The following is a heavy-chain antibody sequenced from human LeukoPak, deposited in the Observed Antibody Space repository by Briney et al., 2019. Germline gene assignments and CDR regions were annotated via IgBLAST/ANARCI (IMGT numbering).Heavy chain of an antibody. Sequence: SETLSLTCTVSGGSISSYYWSWIRQPPGKGLEWIGYIYYGGSTNYNPSLKSRVTISVDTSKNQFSLKLSSVTAADTAVYYCAREVDSSGGSCYHFDYWGQGTLVTVSS. V-gene: IGHV4-59*01. CDR3: AREVDSSGGSCYHFDY. D-gene: IGHD2-15*01. J-gene: IGHJ4*02. CDR2: IYYGGST. CDR1: GGSISSYY.